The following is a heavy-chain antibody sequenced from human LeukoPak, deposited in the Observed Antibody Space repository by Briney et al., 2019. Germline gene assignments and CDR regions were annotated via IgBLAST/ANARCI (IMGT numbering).Heavy chain of an antibody. J-gene: IGHJ4*02. CDR2: IRYDGSNK. D-gene: IGHD5-12*01. V-gene: IGHV3-30*02. CDR1: GFTFTYFG. Sequence: PGGSLRLSCAASGFTFTYFGMHWVRQAPGKGLEWVAFIRYDGSNKYYADSVKGRFTISRDNSKNTLYLQMNSLRAEDTAVYYCARGPSGYHNTGGQGTLVTVSS. CDR3: ARGPSGYHNT.